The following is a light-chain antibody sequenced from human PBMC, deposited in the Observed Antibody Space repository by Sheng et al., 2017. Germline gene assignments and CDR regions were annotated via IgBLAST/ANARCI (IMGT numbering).Light chain of an antibody. V-gene: IGKV1-9*01. CDR3: QQYNSYLYT. Sequence: QLTQSPSSLSASVGDRVIITCRASQGISTYLAWYQQKPEKAPNLLIYRASTLQSGVPSRFSGSGSGTDFTLTISSLQPDDFATYYCQQYNSYLYTFGQGTKLEIK. CDR1: QGISTY. J-gene: IGKJ2*01. CDR2: RAS.